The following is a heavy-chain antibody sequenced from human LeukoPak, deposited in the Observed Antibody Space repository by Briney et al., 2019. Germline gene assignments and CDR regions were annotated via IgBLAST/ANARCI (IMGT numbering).Heavy chain of an antibody. Sequence: GRSLRLSCAASGFTFNDHAMSWVRHAPGKGLEWVSGINWNSDNIGYADSVKGRFTISRDDAKKSLFLQMNSLRAEDTALYYCARASYYYDTTGLGAVDLWGQGTMVTVSS. CDR3: ARASYYYDTTGLGAVDL. CDR1: GFTFNDHA. D-gene: IGHD3-22*01. J-gene: IGHJ3*01. V-gene: IGHV3-9*01. CDR2: INWNSDNI.